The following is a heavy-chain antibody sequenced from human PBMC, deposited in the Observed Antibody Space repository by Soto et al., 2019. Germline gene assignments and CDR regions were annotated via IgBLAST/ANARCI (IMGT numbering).Heavy chain of an antibody. CDR3: AKGSIVVITQGDYYGMDV. J-gene: IGHJ6*02. V-gene: IGHV3-43*01. Sequence: GGSLRLSCAASGFTFDDYTMHWVRQAPGKGLEWVSLISWDGGSTYYADSVKGRFTISRDNSKNSLYLQMNSLRTEDTALYYCAKGSIVVITQGDYYGMDVWGQGTTVTVSS. CDR1: GFTFDDYT. CDR2: ISWDGGST. D-gene: IGHD3-22*01.